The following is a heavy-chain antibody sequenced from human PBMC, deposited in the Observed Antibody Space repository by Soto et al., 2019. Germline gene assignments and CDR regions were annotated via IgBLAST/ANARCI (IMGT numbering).Heavy chain of an antibody. CDR3: AKVVKSIAAAGAYDY. Sequence: EVQLLESGGGVVQPGGSLRLSCAASGFTFSSYAMSWVRQAPGKRLEWVSAISGSGGSTYYADSVKGRFTISRDNSKNKLYLQMNSLRAEDTAVYYCAKVVKSIAAAGAYDYWGQGTLVTVSS. CDR1: GFTFSSYA. CDR2: ISGSGGST. D-gene: IGHD6-13*01. J-gene: IGHJ4*02. V-gene: IGHV3-23*01.